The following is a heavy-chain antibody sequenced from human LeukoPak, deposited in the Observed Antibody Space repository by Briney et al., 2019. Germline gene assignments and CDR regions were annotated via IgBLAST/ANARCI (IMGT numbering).Heavy chain of an antibody. CDR3: ARNAFPTIAVASFDY. J-gene: IGHJ4*02. CDR2: IYPGDSDT. D-gene: IGHD6-19*01. Sequence: GESLKISCKGSGYSFTSYWIGWVRQMPGKGLEWMGIIYPGDSDTRYSPSFQGQVTISADKSISTAYLQWSSLKASDTAMYYCARNAFPTIAVASFDYWGQGTLVTVSS. CDR1: GYSFTSYW. V-gene: IGHV5-51*01.